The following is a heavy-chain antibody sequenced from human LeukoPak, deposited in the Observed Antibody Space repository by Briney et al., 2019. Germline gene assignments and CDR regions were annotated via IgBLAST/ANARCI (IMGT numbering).Heavy chain of an antibody. CDR3: ARALIAAAGTFDY. D-gene: IGHD6-13*01. CDR1: GGSFSGYY. Sequence: SETLSLTCAVYGGSFSGYYWSWIRQPPGKGLEWIGEINHSGSTNYNPSLKSRVTISVDTSKNQFSLKPSSVTAADTAVYYCARALIAAAGTFDYWGQGTLVTVSS. V-gene: IGHV4-34*01. CDR2: INHSGST. J-gene: IGHJ4*02.